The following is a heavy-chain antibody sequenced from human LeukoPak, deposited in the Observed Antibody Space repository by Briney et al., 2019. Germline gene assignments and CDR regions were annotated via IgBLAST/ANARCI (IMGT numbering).Heavy chain of an antibody. Sequence: SETLSLTCTVSGGSISSYYWSWIRQPAGKGLEWIGRIYTSGSTNYNPSLKSRVTMSVGTSKNQFSLKLSSVTAADTAVYYCARDRPGYSSSWDLYYYYYMDVRGKGTTVTVSS. J-gene: IGHJ6*03. CDR3: ARDRPGYSSSWDLYYYYYMDV. CDR1: GGSISSYY. CDR2: IYTSGST. D-gene: IGHD6-13*01. V-gene: IGHV4-4*07.